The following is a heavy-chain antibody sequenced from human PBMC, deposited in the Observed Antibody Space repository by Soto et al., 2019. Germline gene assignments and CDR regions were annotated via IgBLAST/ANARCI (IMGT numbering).Heavy chain of an antibody. CDR3: ARGPSGSHWYFDL. CDR2: IYYSGST. D-gene: IGHD3-10*01. Sequence: QVQLQESGPGLVKPSQTLSLTCTVSGGSISSGGYYWSWIRQHPGKVLEWIGYIYYSGSTYYNPSLKSRVSISVDTSKNQFSLKLSSVTAADTAVYYCARGPSGSHWYFDLWGRGTLVTVSS. V-gene: IGHV4-31*03. CDR1: GGSISSGGYY. J-gene: IGHJ2*01.